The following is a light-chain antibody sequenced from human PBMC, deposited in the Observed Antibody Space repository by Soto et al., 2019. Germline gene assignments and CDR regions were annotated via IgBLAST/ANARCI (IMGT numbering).Light chain of an antibody. CDR3: QTWGNGVVI. Sequence: QPVLTQSPSASASLGASVKLTCTLSSGHSTNAIAWHQQQPEKGPRYLMNLNNDGSHSKGDGIPDRFSGSSSGAERYLTISSLQSEDEADYYCQTWGNGVVIFGGGTKVTVL. V-gene: IGLV4-69*01. CDR1: SGHSTNA. CDR2: LNNDGSH. J-gene: IGLJ2*01.